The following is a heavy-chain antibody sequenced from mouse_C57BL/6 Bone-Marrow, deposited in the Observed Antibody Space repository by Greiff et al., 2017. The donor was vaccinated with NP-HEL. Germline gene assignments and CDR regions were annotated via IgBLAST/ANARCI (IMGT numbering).Heavy chain of an antibody. Sequence: EVHLVESGGGLVKPGGSLKLSCAASGFTFSSYAMSWVRQTPEKRLEWVATISDGGSYTYYPDNVKGRFTISRDNAKNNLYLQMSHLKSEDTAMYYCARATVVDYWGQGTTLTVSS. CDR2: ISDGGSYT. CDR1: GFTFSSYA. V-gene: IGHV5-4*01. J-gene: IGHJ2*01. CDR3: ARATVVDY. D-gene: IGHD1-1*01.